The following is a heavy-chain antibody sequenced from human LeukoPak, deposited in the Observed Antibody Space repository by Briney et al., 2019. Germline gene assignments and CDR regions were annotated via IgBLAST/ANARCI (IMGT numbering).Heavy chain of an antibody. CDR3: AGDTGVTYDY. CDR2: INPNSGGT. CDR1: GYTFTDYF. V-gene: IGHV1-2*02. D-gene: IGHD2-8*02. J-gene: IGHJ4*02. Sequence: ASVKVSCKASGYTFTDYFIHWVRQAPGQGLEWMGWINPNSGGTNYAQKYQGRVTMTRDTSISTAYMELSRLRSDDTAVYYCAGDTGVTYDYWGQGTLVTVPS.